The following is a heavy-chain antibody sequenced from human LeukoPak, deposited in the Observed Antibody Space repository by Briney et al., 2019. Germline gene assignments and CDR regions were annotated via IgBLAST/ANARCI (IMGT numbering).Heavy chain of an antibody. D-gene: IGHD3-16*01. CDR2: IYSGGSGCSI. Sequence: GGSLRLSCAASGFTVSSNSMTWVRQAPGKGLEWLSVIYSGGSGCSIYYADSMKGRFTISRLNSKNTVFLQMNTLRPEDTAVYYCARGRRVISSGGVDAFDIWGQGTTVTVSS. CDR1: GFTVSSNS. J-gene: IGHJ3*02. CDR3: ARGRRVISSGGVDAFDI. V-gene: IGHV3-53*04.